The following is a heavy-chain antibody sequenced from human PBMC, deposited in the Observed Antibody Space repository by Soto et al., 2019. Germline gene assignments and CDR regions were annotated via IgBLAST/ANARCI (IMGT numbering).Heavy chain of an antibody. V-gene: IGHV3-74*01. CDR2: IKTDGSII. CDR3: FREDIALAHFGMDV. Sequence: EVQLVESGGGLGQPGGSLRLSCAASGFTFSSYWMHWVRQAPGTGLVWVSRIKTDGSIIDYADSVKGRFTISRDNAKNMLYLQMNSLRAEDTAVYYCFREDIALAHFGMDVWGQGTTVTVSS. D-gene: IGHD5-18*01. J-gene: IGHJ6*02. CDR1: GFTFSSYW.